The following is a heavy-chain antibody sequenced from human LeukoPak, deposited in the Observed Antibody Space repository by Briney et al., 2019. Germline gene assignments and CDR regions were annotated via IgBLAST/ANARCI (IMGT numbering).Heavy chain of an antibody. CDR2: IYYSGST. Sequence: PSETLSLTCTVSGGSISSYYWSWIRQPPGKGLEWIGYIYYSGSTNYNPSLKSRVTISVDTSKDQFSLKLSSVTAADTAVYYCARLTAGHWYFDLWGRGTLVTVSS. D-gene: IGHD6-19*01. CDR1: GGSISSYY. V-gene: IGHV4-59*01. J-gene: IGHJ2*01. CDR3: ARLTAGHWYFDL.